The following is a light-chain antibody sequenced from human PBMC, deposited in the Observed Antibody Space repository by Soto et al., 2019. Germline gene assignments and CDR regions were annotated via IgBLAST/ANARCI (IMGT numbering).Light chain of an antibody. V-gene: IGKV3-20*01. CDR3: KYYGRSPGT. CDR2: SAF. CDR1: QSVSSYY. Sequence: EIVLTQSPGTLSLSPGERGTLSCRASQSVSSYYLAWYQQKPRQATILLIYSAFSRATGIPDRFSGSGSGTDFPPTISRLEPEDFAVYYCKYYGRSPGTFGQGNKVEIK. J-gene: IGKJ1*01.